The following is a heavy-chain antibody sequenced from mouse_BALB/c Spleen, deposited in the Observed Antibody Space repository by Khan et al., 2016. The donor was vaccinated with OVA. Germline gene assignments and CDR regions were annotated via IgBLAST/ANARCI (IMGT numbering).Heavy chain of an antibody. CDR1: GYTFTNYG. J-gene: IGHJ1*01. V-gene: IGHV9-1*02. CDR2: INTYTGEP. CDR3: ARGAGYWYFDV. Sequence: QIQLVQSGPELKKPGETVKISCKASGYTFTNYGMNWVKQAPGKGLKWMGWINTYTGEPTYTDDFKGRFAFSLETSASTAYLQINNLTNEEIATYCCARGAGYWYFDVWGAGTTVTVSS.